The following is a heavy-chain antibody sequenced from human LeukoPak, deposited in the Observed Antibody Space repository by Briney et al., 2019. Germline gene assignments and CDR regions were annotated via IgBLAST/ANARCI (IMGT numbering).Heavy chain of an antibody. V-gene: IGHV3-74*01. CDR3: AKALTILEWFFFDY. D-gene: IGHD3-3*01. CDR2: INSDGSST. CDR1: GFTFSSYW. Sequence: GGSLRLSCAASGFTFSSYWMHWVRHAPGKGLVWVSRINSDGSSTSYADSVKGRFTISRDNAKNTLYLQMNSLRAEDTAVYYCAKALTILEWFFFDYWGQGTLVTVSS. J-gene: IGHJ4*02.